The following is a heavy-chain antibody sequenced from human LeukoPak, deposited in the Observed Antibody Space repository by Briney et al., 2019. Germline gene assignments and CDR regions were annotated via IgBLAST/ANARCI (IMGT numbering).Heavy chain of an antibody. V-gene: IGHV5-51*01. Sequence: GESLKISCKGSGYSFTSYWIGWVRQMPGKGLEWMGIIYSGDSDTRYSPSFQGQVTISADKSISTAYLQWSSLKASDTAMYYCARHPGYSYGYTSSDYWGQGTLVTVSS. CDR2: IYSGDSDT. CDR1: GYSFTSYW. J-gene: IGHJ4*02. CDR3: ARHPGYSYGYTSSDY. D-gene: IGHD5-18*01.